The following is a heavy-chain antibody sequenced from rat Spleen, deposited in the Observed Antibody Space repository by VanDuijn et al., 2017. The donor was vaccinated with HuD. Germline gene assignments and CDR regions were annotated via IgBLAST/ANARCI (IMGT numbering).Heavy chain of an antibody. CDR3: ARRGNYAFVY. CDR2: ISSSSATI. J-gene: IGHJ3*01. CDR1: GFTFSDYG. Sequence: EVQLVESGGGLVQPGRSLKLSCVASGFTFSDYGMNWIRQAPGKGLEWVAYISSSSATIYYADTVKGRFTISRDNAKNTLYLQLSSLRSEDTAGYFCARRGNYAFVYWGQGTLVTVSS. V-gene: IGHV5-34*01. D-gene: IGHD1-10*01.